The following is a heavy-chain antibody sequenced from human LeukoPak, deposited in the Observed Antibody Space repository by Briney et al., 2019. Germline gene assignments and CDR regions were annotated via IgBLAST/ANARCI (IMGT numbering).Heavy chain of an antibody. D-gene: IGHD5-18*01. Sequence: PSETLSLTCAVYGGSFSGYYWSWIRQPPGKGLEWIGEINHSGSTNYNPSLKSRVTISVDTSKNQFSLKLSSVTAADTAVYYCARDPGYSYGTSYWYFDLWGRGTLVTVSS. J-gene: IGHJ2*01. CDR1: GGSFSGYY. V-gene: IGHV4-34*01. CDR2: INHSGST. CDR3: ARDPGYSYGTSYWYFDL.